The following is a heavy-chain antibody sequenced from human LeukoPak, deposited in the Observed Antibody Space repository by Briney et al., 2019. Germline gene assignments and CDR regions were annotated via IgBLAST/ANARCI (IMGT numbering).Heavy chain of an antibody. CDR3: ARVRSSSSPNRDYYYYYMDV. CDR1: GYTFTSYD. CDR2: MNPNSGNT. V-gene: IGHV1-8*03. Sequence: ASVKVSRKASGYTFTSYDINWVRQATGQGLEWMGWMNPNSGNTGYAQKFQGRVTITRNTSISTAYMELSSLRSEDTAVYYCARVRSSSSPNRDYYYYYMDVWGKGTTVTVSS. D-gene: IGHD6-6*01. J-gene: IGHJ6*03.